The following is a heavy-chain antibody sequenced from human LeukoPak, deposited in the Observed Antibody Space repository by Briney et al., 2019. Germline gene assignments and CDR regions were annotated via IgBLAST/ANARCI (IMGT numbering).Heavy chain of an antibody. CDR2: ISWNSGSI. CDR3: AKGYSSSWYNLVYFDY. CDR1: GFTVSSNY. V-gene: IGHV3-9*03. J-gene: IGHJ4*02. D-gene: IGHD6-13*01. Sequence: GGSLRLSCAASGFTVSSNYMSWVRQAPGKGLEWVSGISWNSGSIGYADSVKGRFTISRDNAKNSLYLQMNSLRAEDMALYYCAKGYSSSWYNLVYFDYWGQGTLVTVSS.